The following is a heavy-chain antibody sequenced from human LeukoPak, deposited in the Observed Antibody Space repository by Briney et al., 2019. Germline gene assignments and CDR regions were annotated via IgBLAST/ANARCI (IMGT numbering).Heavy chain of an antibody. Sequence: GASVKVSCKAFGYTFTDYYMHWVRQAPGQGLERMGWINPNSGGTNYAQKFQGRVTMTRDTSISTAYMELSRLRSDDTAVYYCARDYCSGGSCYALDPWGQGTLVTVSS. CDR3: ARDYCSGGSCYALDP. D-gene: IGHD2-15*01. CDR2: INPNSGGT. J-gene: IGHJ5*02. CDR1: GYTFTDYY. V-gene: IGHV1-2*02.